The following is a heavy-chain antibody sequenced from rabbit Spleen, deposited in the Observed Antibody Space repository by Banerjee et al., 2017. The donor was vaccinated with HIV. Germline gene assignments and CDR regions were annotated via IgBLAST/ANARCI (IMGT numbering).Heavy chain of an antibody. CDR2: IYNIDGKT. CDR3: ARDLVAVIGWNFSS. CDR1: GFDFSSNA. D-gene: IGHD1-1*01. Sequence: QSLEESGGDLVKPEGSLTLTCKTSGFDFSSNAMCWVRQAPGKGLEWIACIYNIDGKTYYANWAKGRFTISKTSSTKVTLQMTSLTAADTATYFCARDLVAVIGWNFSSWGPGTLVTVS. V-gene: IGHV1S40*01. J-gene: IGHJ4*01.